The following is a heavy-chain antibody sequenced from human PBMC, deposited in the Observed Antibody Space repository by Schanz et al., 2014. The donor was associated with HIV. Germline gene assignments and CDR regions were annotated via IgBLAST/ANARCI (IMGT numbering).Heavy chain of an antibody. D-gene: IGHD3-22*01. CDR1: GFTFSSYA. CDR3: AKSRVILGRDWFDP. CDR2: INGSGRDT. J-gene: IGHJ5*02. V-gene: IGHV3-23*04. Sequence: EVHLVESGGGLEQPGGSLRLSCAASGFTFSSYAMTWVRQAPGKGPEWVSTINGSGRDTSYADSVKGRFIISRDNSKNTLYLQMNSLRVEDTAFYYCAKSRVILGRDWFDPWGQGTLVTVSP.